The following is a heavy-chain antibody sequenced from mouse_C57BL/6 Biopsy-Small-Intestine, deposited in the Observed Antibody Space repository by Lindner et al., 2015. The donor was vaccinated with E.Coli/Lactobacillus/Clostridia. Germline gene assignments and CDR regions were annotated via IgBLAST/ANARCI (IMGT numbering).Heavy chain of an antibody. V-gene: IGHV1-4*01. CDR2: ISVSSGDT. Sequence: SVKVSCKPSGYTFTDYGITWVRQAPGQELEWMGWISVSSGDTNYAQKLQDRVTMTTDPSTSTVYMELRSLTSDDTAVYYCARQRYSESDYWGQGTLVTVSS. D-gene: IGHD1-1*01. J-gene: IGHJ4*01. CDR3: ARQRYSESDY. CDR1: GYTFTDYG.